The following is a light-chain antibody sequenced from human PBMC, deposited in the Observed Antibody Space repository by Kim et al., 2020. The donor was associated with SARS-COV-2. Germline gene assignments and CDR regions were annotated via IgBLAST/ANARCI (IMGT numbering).Light chain of an antibody. CDR1: QSVSSSY. CDR3: QQYGSSPLT. J-gene: IGKJ4*01. CDR2: DAS. V-gene: IGKV3-20*01. Sequence: EIVLTQSPGTLSLSPGERATLSCRASQSVSSSYLAWYQQTPGQAPRLLIYDASSRATGIPDRFSGSGSGTDFTLTISRLEPEDFAVYYCQQYGSSPLTFGGGTKLEIK.